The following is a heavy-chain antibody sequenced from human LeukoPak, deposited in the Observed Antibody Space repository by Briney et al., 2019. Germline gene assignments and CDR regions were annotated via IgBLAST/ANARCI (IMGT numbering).Heavy chain of an antibody. D-gene: IGHD3-22*01. Sequence: ASVKVSCKASGYTFTSYGISWVRQAPGQGLEWMGIINPSGGSTSYAQKFQGRVTMTRDTSTSTVYMELSSLRSEDTAVYYCASSLSYDSSGYYFDYWGQGTLVTVSS. J-gene: IGHJ4*02. CDR2: INPSGGST. V-gene: IGHV1-46*01. CDR3: ASSLSYDSSGYYFDY. CDR1: GYTFTSYG.